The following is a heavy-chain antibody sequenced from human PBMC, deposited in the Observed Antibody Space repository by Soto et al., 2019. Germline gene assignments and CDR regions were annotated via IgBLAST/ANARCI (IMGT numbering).Heavy chain of an antibody. V-gene: IGHV4-34*01. CDR2: INHSGST. D-gene: IGHD1-26*01. Sequence: QVQLQQWGTGLLKPSETLSLTCAVYGGSFSGYYWSWIRQPPGKGLEWMGEINHSGSTNYNPSLKSRVTISVDTSKNQFSLKLSSVTAADTAVYYCASGGGGSYSHWFDPWGQGTLVTVSS. CDR1: GGSFSGYY. CDR3: ASGGGGSYSHWFDP. J-gene: IGHJ5*02.